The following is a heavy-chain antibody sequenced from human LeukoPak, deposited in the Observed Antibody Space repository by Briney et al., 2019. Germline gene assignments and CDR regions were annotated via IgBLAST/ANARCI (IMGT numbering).Heavy chain of an antibody. CDR3: AKDHCSSTSCYYYYYYMDV. V-gene: IGHV3-30*02. J-gene: IGHJ6*03. D-gene: IGHD2-2*01. CDR2: IRYDGSNK. CDR1: GFTFSSYG. Sequence: GGSLRLSCAASGFTFSSYGMHWVRQAPGKGLEWVAFIRYDGSNKYYADSVKGRFTISRDNSKKTLYLQMNSLRAEDTAVYYCAKDHCSSTSCYYYYYYMDVWGKGTTVTVSS.